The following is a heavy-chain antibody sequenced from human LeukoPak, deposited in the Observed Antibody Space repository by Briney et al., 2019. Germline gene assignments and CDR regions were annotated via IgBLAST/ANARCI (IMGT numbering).Heavy chain of an antibody. J-gene: IGHJ4*02. D-gene: IGHD6-13*01. Sequence: GGSLRLSCAASGFTFSSYGIHWVRQAPGKGLEWVAVISYDGSNKYYADSVKGRFTISRDNSKNTLYLQMNSLKAEDTAVYYCAKAPIAAAGIYYFDYWGQGTLVTVSS. V-gene: IGHV3-30*18. CDR1: GFTFSSYG. CDR2: ISYDGSNK. CDR3: AKAPIAAAGIYYFDY.